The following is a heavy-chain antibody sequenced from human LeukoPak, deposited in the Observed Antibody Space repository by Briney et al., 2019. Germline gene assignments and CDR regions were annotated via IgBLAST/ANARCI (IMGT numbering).Heavy chain of an antibody. D-gene: IGHD3-22*01. CDR2: ISSSGSTM. CDR1: GFTFSDYY. CDR3: ARDRGHYFDNSGYYTNWFDP. Sequence: GGSLRLSCAASGFTFSDYYMSWIRQAPGKGLEWVSYISSSGSTMFYVDSVKGRFTISRDNAKNSLYLQMNSLRTEDTAVYYCARDRGHYFDNSGYYTNWFDPWGQGTLVTVSA. J-gene: IGHJ5*02. V-gene: IGHV3-11*01.